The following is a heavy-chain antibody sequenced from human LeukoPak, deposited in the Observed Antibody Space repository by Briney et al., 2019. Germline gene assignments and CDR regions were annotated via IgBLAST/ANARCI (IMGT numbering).Heavy chain of an antibody. CDR1: GGTFSSYA. J-gene: IGHJ5*02. V-gene: IGHV1-69*05. CDR3: ARDQYQDCSSTSCYRGWFDP. CDR2: IIPIFGTA. D-gene: IGHD2-2*01. Sequence: ASVKVSCKASGGTFSSYAINWVRQAPGQGLEWMGGIIPIFGTANYAQKFQGRVTITTDESTSTAYMELSSLRSEDTAVYYCARDQYQDCSSTSCYRGWFDPWGQGTLVTVSS.